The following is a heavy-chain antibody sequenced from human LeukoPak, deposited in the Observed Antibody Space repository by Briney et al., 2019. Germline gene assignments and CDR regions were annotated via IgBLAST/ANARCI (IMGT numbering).Heavy chain of an antibody. CDR2: IYHSGST. Sequence: SETLSLTCTVSGGSISSGGYYWSWIRQPPGKGLEWIGYIYHSGSTYYNPSLKSRVTISVDRSKNQFSLKLSSVTAADTAVYYCARDGNYWGSDRPWYFDLWGRGTLVTVSS. D-gene: IGHD7-27*01. CDR1: GGSISSGGYY. J-gene: IGHJ2*01. CDR3: ARDGNYWGSDRPWYFDL. V-gene: IGHV4-30-2*01.